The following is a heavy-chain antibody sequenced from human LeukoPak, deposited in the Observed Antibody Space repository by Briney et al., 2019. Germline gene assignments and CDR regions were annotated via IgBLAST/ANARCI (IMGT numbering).Heavy chain of an antibody. CDR3: ASNRAVYGSGSYYPIKYGMDV. CDR2: IYYSGST. Sequence: SETLSLTCTVSGGSVSSGSYYWSWIRQPPGKGLEWIGYIYYSGSTNYNPSLKNRVTISVDTSKNQFSLKLSSVTAADTAVYYCASNRAVYGSGSYYPIKYGMDVWGKGTTVTVSS. V-gene: IGHV4-61*01. CDR1: GGSVSSGSYY. D-gene: IGHD3-10*01. J-gene: IGHJ6*04.